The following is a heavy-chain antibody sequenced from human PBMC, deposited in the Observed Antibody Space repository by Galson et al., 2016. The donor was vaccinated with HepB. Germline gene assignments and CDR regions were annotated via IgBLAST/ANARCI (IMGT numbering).Heavy chain of an antibody. D-gene: IGHD3-16*01. Sequence: SLRLSCAASGFTFSGYSMSWVRQAPGKGLEWVSSISSGSSYIYYAASVKGRFTVSRNNAWNSLSLQMHSLRAEDTAIYYCARDVRVWGNCSFDYWGRGTLVTVS. CDR1: GFTFSGYS. V-gene: IGHV3-21*01. CDR2: ISSGSSYI. CDR3: ARDVRVWGNCSFDY. J-gene: IGHJ4*02.